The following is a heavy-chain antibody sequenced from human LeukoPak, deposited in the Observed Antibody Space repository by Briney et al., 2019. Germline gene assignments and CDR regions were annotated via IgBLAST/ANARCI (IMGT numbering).Heavy chain of an antibody. J-gene: IGHJ4*02. D-gene: IGHD5-18*01. CDR2: IRSKAYGGTT. Sequence: PGGSLRLSCTASGFTFGDYAMSWVRQAPGKGLEWVGFIRSKAYGGTTEYAASVKGRFTISRDDSKSIAYLQMNSLRAEDTAVYYCAKLIGGYSYGPFDYWGQGTLVTVSS. V-gene: IGHV3-49*04. CDR1: GFTFGDYA. CDR3: AKLIGGYSYGPFDY.